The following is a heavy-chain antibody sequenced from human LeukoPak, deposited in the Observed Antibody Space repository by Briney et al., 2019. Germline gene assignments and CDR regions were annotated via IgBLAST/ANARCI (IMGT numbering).Heavy chain of an antibody. CDR2: ISSSSSTI. CDR1: GFTFSSYS. D-gene: IGHD4-11*01. CDR3: ARDSNTAYYYYYYMDV. J-gene: IGHJ6*03. V-gene: IGHV3-48*04. Sequence: GGSLRLSCAASGFTFSSYSMNWVRQAPGKGLEWVSYISSSSSTIYYADSVKGRFTISRDNAKNSLYLQMNSLRAEDTAVYYCARDSNTAYYYYYYMDVWAKGPRSPSP.